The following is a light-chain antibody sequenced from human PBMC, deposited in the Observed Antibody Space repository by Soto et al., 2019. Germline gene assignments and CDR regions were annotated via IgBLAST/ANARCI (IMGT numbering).Light chain of an antibody. J-gene: IGKJ4*01. CDR3: QQRNNWPPVT. Sequence: EIVLTQSPGTLSLSPGERATLSCRASQTVSKNYLAWYQKKPGQAPRLLIHGASSRATGIPARFSGSGSGTDFTLTISSLEPEDFAVYYCQQRNNWPPVTFGGGTKVDIK. CDR1: QTVSKNY. V-gene: IGKV3-11*01. CDR2: GAS.